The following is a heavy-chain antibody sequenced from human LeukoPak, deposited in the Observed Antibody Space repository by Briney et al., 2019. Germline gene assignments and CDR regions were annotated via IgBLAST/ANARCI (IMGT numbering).Heavy chain of an antibody. CDR2: ISANGGST. Sequence: GGSLRLSCSASGFIISDYAMHWVRQAPGKGLEYGSGISANGGSTYYADSVKGRFTISRDTSKNTLYLQMSSLRAEDTAIYYCVKDLYKGDSASWYFFHYWGQGTLVTVSS. V-gene: IGHV3-64D*06. J-gene: IGHJ4*02. CDR1: GFIISDYA. CDR3: VKDLYKGDSASWYFFHY. D-gene: IGHD6-13*01.